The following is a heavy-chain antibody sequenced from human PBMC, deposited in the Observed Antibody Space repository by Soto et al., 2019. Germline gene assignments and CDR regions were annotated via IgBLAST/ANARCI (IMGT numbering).Heavy chain of an antibody. CDR2: VKSKADGGSG. Sequence: PGGSLRLSCAASGFPFNNAWINWVRQVPGKGLEWVGRVKSKADGGSGDYAAPVKGRFVVSRDDSKDIVYLQMNSLKIEDTGVYYCTTDSRNNLQEKRFDYWGNGTQGT. CDR1: GFPFNNAW. CDR3: TTDSRNNLQEKRFDY. J-gene: IGHJ4*01. V-gene: IGHV3-15*07.